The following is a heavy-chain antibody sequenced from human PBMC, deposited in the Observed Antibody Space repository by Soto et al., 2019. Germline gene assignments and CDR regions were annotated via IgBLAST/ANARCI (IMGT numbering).Heavy chain of an antibody. J-gene: IGHJ6*02. CDR1: GFTFSSYG. CDR2: ISYDGSNK. D-gene: IGHD6-6*01. CDR3: ARVSSSSAFGMDV. V-gene: IGHV3-30*03. Sequence: GSLRLSCAASGFTFSSYGMHWVRQAPGKGLEWVAVISYDGSNKYYADSVKGRFTISRDNSKNTLYLQMNSLRAEDTAVYYCARVSSSSAFGMDVWGQGTTVTVSS.